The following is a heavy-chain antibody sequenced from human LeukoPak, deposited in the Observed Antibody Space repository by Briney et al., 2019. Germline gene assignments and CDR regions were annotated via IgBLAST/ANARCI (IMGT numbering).Heavy chain of an antibody. J-gene: IGHJ6*02. CDR3: ARTSVEVGQNYYGMDV. CDR2: INPNSGGT. D-gene: IGHD3-22*01. V-gene: IGHV1-2*02. Sequence: ASVKVSCKASGYTFTGYYMHWVRQAPGQGLEYMGWINPNSGGTKSAQKFQGRVTMTRDTSISTGYMELSGLASDDAGVYYCARTSVEVGQNYYGMDVWGQGTTVTVSS. CDR1: GYTFTGYY.